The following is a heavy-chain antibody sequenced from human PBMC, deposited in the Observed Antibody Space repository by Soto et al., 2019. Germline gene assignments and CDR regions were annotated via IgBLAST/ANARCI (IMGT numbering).Heavy chain of an antibody. CDR1: GGTFSSYA. V-gene: IGHV1-69*13. D-gene: IGHD3-10*01. CDR3: ARDATVRVSRRELRLAG. Sequence: SVKVSCKASGGTFSSYAISWVRQAPGQGLEWMGGIIPIFGTANYAQKFQGRVTIPADESTSTAYMERSSLRSEDTAVYYCARDATVRVSRRELRLAGWAQVTTVTV. CDR2: IIPIFGTA. J-gene: IGHJ6*02.